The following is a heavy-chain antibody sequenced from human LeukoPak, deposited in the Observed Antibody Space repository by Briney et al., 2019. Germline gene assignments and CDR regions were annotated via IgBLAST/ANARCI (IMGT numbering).Heavy chain of an antibody. CDR2: FYHGGST. J-gene: IGHJ4*02. Sequence: SETLSLTCTVSGYSISTGYYWDWIRQPPGKGLEWIGTFYHGGSTYYNPSLKSRVTISVDTSKNQFSLKLSSVTAADTAVYYCARESGDYWGQGTLVTVSS. CDR3: ARESGDY. CDR1: GYSISTGYY. V-gene: IGHV4-38-2*02.